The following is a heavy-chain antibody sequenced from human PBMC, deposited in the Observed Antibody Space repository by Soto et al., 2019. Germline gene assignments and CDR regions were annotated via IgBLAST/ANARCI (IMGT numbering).Heavy chain of an antibody. V-gene: IGHV5-10-1*01. D-gene: IGHD3-22*01. CDR3: ARADYYDSSGYLDY. CDR1: GYSNAGYW. J-gene: IGHJ4*01. Sequence: PGEPLKSSYKGSGYSNAGYWITWRRQKPEQGLEWVGRIDQSDSQTYYSPSFRSHVTISVTKSVTTVFLHMTNLRADGTPVYYFARADYYDSSGYLDYWGHGTLVTVSS. CDR2: IDQSDSQT.